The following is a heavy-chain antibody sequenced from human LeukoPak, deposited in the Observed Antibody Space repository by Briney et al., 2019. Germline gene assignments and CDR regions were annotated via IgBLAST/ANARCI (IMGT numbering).Heavy chain of an antibody. Sequence: GASVKVSCKASGYLFTNYDINWVRQATGQGLEWMGWMNPKSGNTGYAQRFQGRVTMTRNTSITTAYMELSSLRSEDTAVYYCARYCSSTGCPLDTLDIWGQGKMVTVSS. D-gene: IGHD2-2*01. V-gene: IGHV1-8*01. CDR2: MNPKSGNT. CDR1: GYLFTNYD. CDR3: ARYCSSTGCPLDTLDI. J-gene: IGHJ3*02.